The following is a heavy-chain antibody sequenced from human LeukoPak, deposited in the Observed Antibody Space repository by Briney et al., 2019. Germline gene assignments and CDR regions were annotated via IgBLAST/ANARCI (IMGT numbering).Heavy chain of an antibody. V-gene: IGHV3-21*01. Sequence: PGGSLRLSCAASGFTFSSYSMNWVRQALGKGLEWVSSISSSSSYIYYADSVKGRFTISRDNAKNSLYLQMNSLRAEDTAVYYCARDRCSSTSCHIDYWGQGTLVTVSS. J-gene: IGHJ4*02. CDR1: GFTFSSYS. CDR3: ARDRCSSTSCHIDY. D-gene: IGHD2-2*01. CDR2: ISSSSSYI.